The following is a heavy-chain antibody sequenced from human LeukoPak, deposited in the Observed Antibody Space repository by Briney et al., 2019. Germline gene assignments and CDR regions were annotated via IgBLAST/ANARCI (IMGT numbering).Heavy chain of an antibody. V-gene: IGHV4-61*01. J-gene: IGHJ4*02. CDR2: IYYSGST. Sequence: SETLSLTCTVSGGSVSSGSYYWSWIRQPPGKGLEWIGYIYYSGSTNYNPSLKSRVTISVDTSKNQFSLKLSSVTAADTAVYYCARDLSLDYWGQGTLVTVSS. CDR3: ARDLSLDY. CDR1: GGSVSSGSYY.